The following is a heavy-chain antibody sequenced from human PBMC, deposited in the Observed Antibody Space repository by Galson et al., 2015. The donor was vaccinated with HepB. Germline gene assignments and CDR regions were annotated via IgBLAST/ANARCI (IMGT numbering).Heavy chain of an antibody. J-gene: IGHJ4*02. CDR2: IWYDGSNK. D-gene: IGHD4-17*01. V-gene: IGHV3-33*01. CDR1: GFTFSSYG. CDR3: ARAPRLPYGDYGYYFDY. Sequence: SLRLSCAASGFTFSSYGMHWVRQAPGKGLEWVAVIWYDGSNKYYADSVKGRFTISRDNSKNTLYLQMNSLRAEDTAVYYCARAPRLPYGDYGYYFDYWGQGTLVTVSS.